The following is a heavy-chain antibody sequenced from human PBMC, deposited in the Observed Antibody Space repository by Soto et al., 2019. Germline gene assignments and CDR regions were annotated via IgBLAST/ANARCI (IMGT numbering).Heavy chain of an antibody. J-gene: IGHJ6*02. V-gene: IGHV1-46*01. CDR3: AREPPYDYVWGSYRLATSPLPYYYYGMDV. D-gene: IGHD3-16*02. Sequence: ASVKVSCKSSGYTFTSYYMHWVRQAPGQGLEWMGIINPSGGSTSYAQKFQGRVTMTRDTSTSTVYMELSSLRSEDTAVYYCAREPPYDYVWGSYRLATSPLPYYYYGMDVWGQGTTVTVS. CDR2: INPSGGST. CDR1: GYTFTSYY.